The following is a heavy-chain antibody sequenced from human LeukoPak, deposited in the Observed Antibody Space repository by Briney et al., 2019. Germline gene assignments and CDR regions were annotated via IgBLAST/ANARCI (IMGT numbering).Heavy chain of an antibody. D-gene: IGHD3-16*01. CDR2: IDPSDSYT. V-gene: IGHV5-10-1*01. Sequence: GESLKISCKGSGYSFTSYWISWVRQMPGKGLEWMGWIDPSDSYTNYSPSFQGHVTISADKSISTAYLQWSSLKASDTAMYYCARQGSGGPGEYYFDYWGQGTLVTVSS. CDR1: GYSFTSYW. CDR3: ARQGSGGPGEYYFDY. J-gene: IGHJ4*02.